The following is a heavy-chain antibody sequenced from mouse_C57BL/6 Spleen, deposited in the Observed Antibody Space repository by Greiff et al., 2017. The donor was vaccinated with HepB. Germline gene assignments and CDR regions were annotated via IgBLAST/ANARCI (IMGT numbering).Heavy chain of an antibody. V-gene: IGHV5-4*01. Sequence: EVQGVESGGGLVKPGGSLKLSCAASGFTFSSYAMSWVRQTPEKRLEWVATISDGGSYTYYPDNVKGRFTISRDNAKNNLYLQMSHLKSEDTAMYYCVREPFAYWGQGTLVTVSA. J-gene: IGHJ3*01. CDR2: ISDGGSYT. CDR1: GFTFSSYA. CDR3: VREPFAY.